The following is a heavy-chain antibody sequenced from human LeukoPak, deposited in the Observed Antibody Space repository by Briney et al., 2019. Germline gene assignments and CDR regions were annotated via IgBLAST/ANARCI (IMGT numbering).Heavy chain of an antibody. D-gene: IGHD3-16*02. CDR1: GFTFSSYA. V-gene: IGHV3-30*04. CDR3: ARNHFVWGSYRYLFDY. CDR2: ISYDGSNK. J-gene: IGHJ4*02. Sequence: GGSLRLSCAASGFTFSSYAMHWVRQAPGKGLEWVAVISYDGSNKYYADCVKGRFTISRNNSKNTLYLQMNSLRAEDTAVYYCARNHFVWGSYRYLFDYWGQGTLVTVSS.